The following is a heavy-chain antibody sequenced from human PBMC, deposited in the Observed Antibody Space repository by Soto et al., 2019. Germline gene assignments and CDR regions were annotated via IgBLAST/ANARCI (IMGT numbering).Heavy chain of an antibody. CDR3: AKNRARVTTSWHFDY. V-gene: IGHV3-23*01. CDR2: IHGGGNSA. J-gene: IGHJ4*02. D-gene: IGHD4-17*01. Sequence: EVQLLESGGDLVQPGRSLRLSCAASGFTFSGYARSWVRQAPGKGLEWVSVIHGGGNSAYYADSVKGRFTISRDKSKNTLYLQMSSLSGEDPAVYYCAKNRARVTTSWHFDYWGQGTPVTVSS. CDR1: GFTFSGYA.